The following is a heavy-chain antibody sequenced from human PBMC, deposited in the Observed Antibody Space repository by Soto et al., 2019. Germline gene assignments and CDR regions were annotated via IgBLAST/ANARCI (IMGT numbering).Heavy chain of an antibody. CDR3: AAAYDFWSAPYYYMDV. CDR1: GFTFTSSA. Sequence: ASVKVSCKASGFTFTSSAMQWVRQARGQRLEWIGWIVVGSGNTNYAQKFQERVTITRDMSTSTAYMELSSLRSEDTAVYYCAAAYDFWSAPYYYMDVWSKGTTVTVSS. V-gene: IGHV1-58*02. CDR2: IVVGSGNT. J-gene: IGHJ6*03. D-gene: IGHD3-3*01.